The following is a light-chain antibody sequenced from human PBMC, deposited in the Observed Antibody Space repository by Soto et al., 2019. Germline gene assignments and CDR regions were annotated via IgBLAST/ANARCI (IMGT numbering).Light chain of an antibody. CDR1: SSNIGNNY. CDR3: GTWDSSLSAYV. V-gene: IGLV1-51*01. CDR2: DNN. Sequence: QSVLTQPPSVSEAPGQKVTISCSGSSSNIGNNYVSWYQQLPGTAPKLLIYDNNKRPSGIPDRFSGSKSGTSATLGITGLQTGDEADYYCGTWDSSLSAYVFGPGTKVTVL. J-gene: IGLJ1*01.